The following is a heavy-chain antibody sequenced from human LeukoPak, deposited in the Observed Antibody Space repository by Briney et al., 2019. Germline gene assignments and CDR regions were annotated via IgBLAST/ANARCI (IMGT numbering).Heavy chain of an antibody. Sequence: PGRSLSLFCAASRFSFTTYAMSWVPQTPAKGLEWVSSITDSGARTYYTDYVKVRFTIFRDNSWNTLSLQMNSLRGEDTARYYCARDPRPGYSGGWYYFDYWGQGALVTVSS. CDR3: ARDPRPGYSGGWYYFDY. CDR1: RFSFTTYA. J-gene: IGHJ4*02. D-gene: IGHD6-19*01. V-gene: IGHV3-23*01. CDR2: ITDSGART.